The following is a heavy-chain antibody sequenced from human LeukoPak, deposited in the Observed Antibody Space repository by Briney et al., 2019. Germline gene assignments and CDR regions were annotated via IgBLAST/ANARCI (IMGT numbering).Heavy chain of an antibody. D-gene: IGHD3-10*01. Sequence: GGSLRLSCLASGFIFSSYAMYWVRQAPAKGLEYVSAISNNGGTTYYADSVKGRFTISRDNSKNTLYLQMSSLRPEDTAVYYCVRSSGSMDVWGQGTTVTVSS. CDR2: ISNNGGTT. CDR1: GFIFSSYA. J-gene: IGHJ6*02. V-gene: IGHV3-64D*06. CDR3: VRSSGSMDV.